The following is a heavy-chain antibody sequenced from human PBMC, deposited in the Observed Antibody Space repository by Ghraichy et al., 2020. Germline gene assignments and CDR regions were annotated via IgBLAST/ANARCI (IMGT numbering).Heavy chain of an antibody. CDR2: TYYRSKWYY. CDR3: AKRGAWGTLDI. V-gene: IGHV6-1*01. D-gene: IGHD3-16*01. J-gene: IGHJ3*02. Sequence: QTLSLTCVISGDSVSSDTATWNWIRQFPSRGLEWLGRTYYRSKWYYDYGTSVKSRASISPDTSKNQFSLQLNFVTPEDTAVYYCAKRGAWGTLDIWGQGTLVTVSP. CDR1: GDSVSSDTAT.